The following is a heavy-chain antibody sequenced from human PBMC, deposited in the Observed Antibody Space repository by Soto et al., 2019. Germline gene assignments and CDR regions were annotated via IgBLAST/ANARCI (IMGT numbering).Heavy chain of an antibody. CDR2: MNPNSGNT. D-gene: IGHD6-13*01. Sequence: ASVKVSCKASGYTFTSYDINWVRQATGQGLEWMGWMNPNSGNTGYAQKFQGRVTMTRDTSTSTVYMELSSLRSEDTAVYYCARDSSIAPAGPDYWSDGTWVTVSS. V-gene: IGHV1-8*01. J-gene: IGHJ4*01. CDR1: GYTFTSYD. CDR3: ARDSSIAPAGPDY.